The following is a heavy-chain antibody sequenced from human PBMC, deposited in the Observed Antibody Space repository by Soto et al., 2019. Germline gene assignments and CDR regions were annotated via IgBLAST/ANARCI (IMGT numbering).Heavy chain of an antibody. J-gene: IGHJ4*02. V-gene: IGHV3-7*01. Sequence: EVQLVESGGGLVQWGGSLRLTCVASGFTFSNYWMTWVRQAPGKGLEWVANLNQDGSTIYYLDSVKGRFTVSRDNAKNSQYLQMNSLRAEDTAVYYCARIGYSSSSLDYWGQGTLVTVSS. CDR3: ARIGYSSSSLDY. CDR2: LNQDGSTI. CDR1: GFTFSNYW. D-gene: IGHD6-6*01.